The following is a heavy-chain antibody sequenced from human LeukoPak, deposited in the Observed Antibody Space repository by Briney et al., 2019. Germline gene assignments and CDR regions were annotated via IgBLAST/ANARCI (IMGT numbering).Heavy chain of an antibody. D-gene: IGHD3-10*01. V-gene: IGHV3-48*03. CDR1: GFTFSSYE. J-gene: IGHJ5*02. CDR2: ISSSGSTI. Sequence: GGSLGLSCAASGFTFSSYEMNWVRQAPGKGLEWVSYISSSGSTIYYADSVKGRFTISRDNAKNSLYLQMNSLRAEDTAVYYCARVDYYGSGSAWGQGTLVTVSS. CDR3: ARVDYYGSGSA.